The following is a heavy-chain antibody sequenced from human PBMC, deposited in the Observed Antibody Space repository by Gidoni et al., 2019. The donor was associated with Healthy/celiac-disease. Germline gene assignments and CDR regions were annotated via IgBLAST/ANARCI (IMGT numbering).Heavy chain of an antibody. D-gene: IGHD3-10*01. V-gene: IGHV4-39*01. CDR1: GGSISSRSYY. CDR2: VYYSGST. CDR3: ARRVGFGPFDY. Sequence: QLQLQESGPGLVKPSETLSLTCTVSGGSISSRSYYWGWIRQPPGKGLEWIGRVYYSGSTYCNPSLKSRVTISVDTSKTQFSLKLSSVTAADTAVYYCARRVGFGPFDYWGQGTLVTVSS. J-gene: IGHJ4*02.